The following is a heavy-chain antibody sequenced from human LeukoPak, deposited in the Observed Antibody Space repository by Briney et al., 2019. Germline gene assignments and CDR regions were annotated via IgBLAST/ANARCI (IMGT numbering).Heavy chain of an antibody. J-gene: IGHJ3*02. CDR1: GGTFSSYA. D-gene: IGHD3-3*01. CDR2: IIPIFGIA. Sequence: GASVKVSCKASGGTFSSYAISWVRQAPGQGLEWMGRIIPIFGIANYAQKFQGRVTITADKSTSTAYMELSSLRSEDTAVYYRASGPDFWSGYAAGDAFDIWGQGTMVTVSS. CDR3: ASGPDFWSGYAAGDAFDI. V-gene: IGHV1-69*04.